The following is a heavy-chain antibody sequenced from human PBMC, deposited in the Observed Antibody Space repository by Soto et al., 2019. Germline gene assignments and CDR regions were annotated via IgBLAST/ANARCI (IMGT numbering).Heavy chain of an antibody. CDR3: ARGATSPSY. Sequence: EVQLLESGGGLVQPGGSLRLSCAASGFTFSSYGMSWVRQAPGKGLEWVSAISSSGGSAYYADSVKGRFTISRDKSKNTLYLQMNSLRAEDTAVYYCARGATSPSYWGRGTLVTVSS. CDR2: ISSSGGSA. CDR1: GFTFSSYG. J-gene: IGHJ4*02. V-gene: IGHV3-23*01.